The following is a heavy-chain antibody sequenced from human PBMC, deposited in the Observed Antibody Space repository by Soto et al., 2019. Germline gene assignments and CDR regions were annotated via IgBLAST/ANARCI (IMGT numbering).Heavy chain of an antibody. CDR3: AHSNYDLRVWYFDL. CDR2: IYWDDDK. CDR1: GFSLSTSGVG. Sequence: QITLKESGPTLVKPTQTLTLTCTFSGFSLSTSGVGVGWIRQPPGKALEWLALIYWDDDKRYSPSLKSRLTIPKDTSKNQVVLTMTNMDPVDTATYYCAHSNYDLRVWYFDLWGRGTLVTVSS. J-gene: IGHJ2*01. D-gene: IGHD3-3*01. V-gene: IGHV2-5*02.